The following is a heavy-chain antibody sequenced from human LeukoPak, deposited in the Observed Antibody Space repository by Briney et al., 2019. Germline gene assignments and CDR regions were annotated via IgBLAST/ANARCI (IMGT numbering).Heavy chain of an antibody. CDR1: GFTFSSHW. D-gene: IGHD3-16*01. Sequence: GGSLRLSCATSGFTFSSHWMSRVRQAPGKGLEWVANIKPDGSEKYPVDSVKGRFTVTRDNARNTLYLQMSRLRDDDSAVYYCARAPAFGTVDYWGQGTLVTVSS. CDR3: ARAPAFGTVDY. V-gene: IGHV3-7*01. J-gene: IGHJ4*02. CDR2: IKPDGSEK.